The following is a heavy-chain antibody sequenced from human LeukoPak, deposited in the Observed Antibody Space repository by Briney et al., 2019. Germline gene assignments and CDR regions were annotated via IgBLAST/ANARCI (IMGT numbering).Heavy chain of an antibody. CDR3: AGGPPEDTSSGY. CDR2: MRPKKSDT. V-gene: IGHV1-8*01. D-gene: IGHD3-22*01. Sequence: ASVKVSCKASGYSFSTYDINWVRQAPGQGLEWLGWMRPKKSDTGYPRKFQDRVTLTWNISTDTAYMELNRLTPEDTAVYFCAGGPPEDTSSGYWGQGTLVTVSS. CDR1: GYSFSTYD. J-gene: IGHJ4*02.